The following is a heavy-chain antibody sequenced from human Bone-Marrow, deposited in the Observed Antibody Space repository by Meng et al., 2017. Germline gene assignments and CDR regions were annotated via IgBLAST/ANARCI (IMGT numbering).Heavy chain of an antibody. CDR1: DYTLTSDG. CDR2: INIYNGIT. CDR3: ATRGNPYLDR. J-gene: IGHJ4*02. V-gene: IGHV1-18*04. Sequence: QGHVVQSGAEVKKPGASVKVSCKVSDYTLTSDGFSWVRQAPGQGLQWMGWINIYNGITNYGRNFQGRVTLTTDTSTSTGYMELRSLTSDDTAVYYCATRGNPYLDRWGQGTLVTVSS.